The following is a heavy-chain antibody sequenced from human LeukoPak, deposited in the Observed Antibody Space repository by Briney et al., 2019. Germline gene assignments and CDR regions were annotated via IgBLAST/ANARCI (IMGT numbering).Heavy chain of an antibody. Sequence: QTLSLTCTVSGGSISSGGYYWSWIRQHPGMGLEWIGYIYYSGSTYYNPSLKSRVTISVDTSKNQFSLKLSSVTAADTAVYYCASPVYSGSPQDIWGQGTMVTVSS. CDR1: GGSISSGGYY. CDR3: ASPVYSGSPQDI. J-gene: IGHJ3*02. CDR2: IYYSGST. V-gene: IGHV4-31*03. D-gene: IGHD1-26*01.